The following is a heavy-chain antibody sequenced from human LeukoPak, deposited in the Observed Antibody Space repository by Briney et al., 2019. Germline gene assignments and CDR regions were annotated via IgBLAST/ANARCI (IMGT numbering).Heavy chain of an antibody. CDR3: ARLGRSSSADAFDI. V-gene: IGHV1-2*02. CDR1: GYTFTGYY. D-gene: IGHD6-6*01. Sequence: ASVKVSCKASGYTFTGYYMHWVRQAPGQGLEWIGWINPNSGGTNYAQKFQGRVTMTRDTSISTAYMELSRLRSDDRAVYYCARLGRSSSADAFDIWGQRRIVSV. J-gene: IGHJ3*02. CDR2: INPNSGGT.